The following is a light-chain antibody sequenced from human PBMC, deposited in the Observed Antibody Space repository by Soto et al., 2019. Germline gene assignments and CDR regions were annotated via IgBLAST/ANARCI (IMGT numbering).Light chain of an antibody. CDR2: DVS. Sequence: QSVLTQPASVSGSPGQSITISCTGTSSDIGGYNYVSWHQQNPGKAPKLMIYDVSNRPSGVSDRFSGSKSGNTASLTISGLQAEDEADYYCSSYTSSITLVFGGGTKLTVL. V-gene: IGLV2-14*01. CDR1: SSDIGGYNY. J-gene: IGLJ2*01. CDR3: SSYTSSITLV.